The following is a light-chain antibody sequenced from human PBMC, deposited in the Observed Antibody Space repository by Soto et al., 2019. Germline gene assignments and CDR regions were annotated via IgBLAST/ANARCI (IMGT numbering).Light chain of an antibody. CDR2: GAS. Sequence: VFSQSPGTLSLSTGESAALSCRAIQTVSITYLTWYQQKPGQAPRLLIFGASKRATGIPDRFSGSGSGRDFTLTISGLEPEDFAVYYCQQYNKWPPITFGQGTRLEIK. V-gene: IGKV3-20*01. CDR1: QTVSITY. CDR3: QQYNKWPPIT. J-gene: IGKJ5*01.